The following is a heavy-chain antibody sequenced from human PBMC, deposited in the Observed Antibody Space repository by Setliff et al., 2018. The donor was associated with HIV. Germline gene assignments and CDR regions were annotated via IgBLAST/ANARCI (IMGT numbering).Heavy chain of an antibody. J-gene: IGHJ5*02. V-gene: IGHV1-3*04. CDR2: INTGNGNT. Sequence: GASVKVSCKASGYSFTSHSMHWVRQAPGQRLEWMGWINTGNGNTKYSQKFQDRVTTTRDTSANTGYLEVTGLRFEDTAVYYCARDRVPKRGHSYREPDFDPWGQGTLVTVSS. CDR3: ARDRVPKRGHSYREPDFDP. CDR1: GYSFTSHS. D-gene: IGHD3-16*02.